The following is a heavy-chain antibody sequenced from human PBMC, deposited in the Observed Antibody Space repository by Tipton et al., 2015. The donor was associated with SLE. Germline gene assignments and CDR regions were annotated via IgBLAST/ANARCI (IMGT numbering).Heavy chain of an antibody. J-gene: IGHJ6*02. CDR2: VNHSGST. Sequence: TLSLTCTVSGDSISSSGHYWDWIRQPPGKGLEWIGEVNHSGSTNYNPSLKSRVTISVDTSKNQFSLKLSSVTAADTAVFYCARHGGSSSWLGYCMDVWGQGTMVTVSS. D-gene: IGHD6-13*01. V-gene: IGHV4-39*01. CDR3: ARHGGSSSWLGYCMDV. CDR1: GDSISSSGHY.